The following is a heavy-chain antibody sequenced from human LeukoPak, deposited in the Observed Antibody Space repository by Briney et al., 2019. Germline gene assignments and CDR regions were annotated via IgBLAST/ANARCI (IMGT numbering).Heavy chain of an antibody. D-gene: IGHD2-21*01. Sequence: PGRSLRLSCATSGFTFDDYAMHWVRQAPGKGLERVSGISWKSDSIGYADSVKGRFTISRDNAKNSLYLQMNSLRAEDTAFYYCTKDIRGGDQSFWYFDLWGRGTLVTVSS. CDR2: ISWKSDSI. J-gene: IGHJ2*01. CDR1: GFTFDDYA. CDR3: TKDIRGGDQSFWYFDL. V-gene: IGHV3-9*01.